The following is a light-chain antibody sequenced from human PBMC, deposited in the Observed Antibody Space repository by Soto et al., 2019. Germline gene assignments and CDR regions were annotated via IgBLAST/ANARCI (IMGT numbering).Light chain of an antibody. J-gene: IGLJ2*01. CDR1: SSDVRSYNF. V-gene: IGLV2-23*02. CDR2: EDS. Sequence: QSALTQPASVSGSPGQSITISCTGTSSDVRSYNFVSWYQQYPGKAPKLMIYEDSERPSGVSNRFSGSKSGNTASLTISGLQAEDEADYYCCSYAGSATFLFGGGTKLTVL. CDR3: CSYAGSATFL.